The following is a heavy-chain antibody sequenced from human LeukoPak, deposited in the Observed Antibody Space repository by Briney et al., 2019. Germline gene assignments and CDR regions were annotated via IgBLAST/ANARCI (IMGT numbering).Heavy chain of an antibody. CDR1: GFTFSSYE. V-gene: IGHV3-48*03. CDR2: ISSSGSTI. Sequence: GGSLRLSCAASGFTFSSYEMNWVRQAPGKGLEWVSYISSSGSTIYYADSVKGRFTISRDNAKNSLYLQMNSLRAEDTAVYYCARSGVPAAILIDYWGRGTLVTVSS. J-gene: IGHJ4*02. CDR3: ARSGVPAAILIDY. D-gene: IGHD2-2*01.